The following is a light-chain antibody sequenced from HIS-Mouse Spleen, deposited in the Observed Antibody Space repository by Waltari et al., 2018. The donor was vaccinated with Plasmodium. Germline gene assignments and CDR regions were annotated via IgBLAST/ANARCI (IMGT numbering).Light chain of an antibody. V-gene: IGLV2-23*01. J-gene: IGLJ2*01. CDR3: CSYAGSRMV. CDR2: EGS. CDR1: SSDVGSSNL. Sequence: QSALTQPASVSGSPGPSITISCTGTSSDVGSSNLVSWYQQQPGKAPKLMIYEGSKRPSGVSNRFSGSKSGNTASLTISGLQAEDEADYYCCSYAGSRMVFGGGTKLTVL.